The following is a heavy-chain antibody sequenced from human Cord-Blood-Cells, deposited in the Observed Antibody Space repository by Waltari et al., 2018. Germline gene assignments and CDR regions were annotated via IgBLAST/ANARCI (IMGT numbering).Heavy chain of an antibody. D-gene: IGHD5-12*01. Sequence: QVQLVQSGAAVKKPGASVKVACTASGYTFTSDDISWVRQAPGQGLEWMGWISAYNGNTNYAQKLQGRVTMTTDTSTSTAYMELRGLRSDDTAVYYCARLKDIVATITYDYWGQGTLVTVSS. J-gene: IGHJ4*02. CDR1: GYTFTSDD. CDR2: ISAYNGNT. V-gene: IGHV1-18*04. CDR3: ARLKDIVATITYDY.